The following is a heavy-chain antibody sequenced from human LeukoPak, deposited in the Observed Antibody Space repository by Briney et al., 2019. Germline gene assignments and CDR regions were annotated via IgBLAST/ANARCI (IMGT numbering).Heavy chain of an antibody. CDR3: ATIPPFDGYSIHFDY. V-gene: IGHV1-24*01. Sequence: ASVKVSCKVSGYTLTELSMHWVRQSPGKGLEWVGGFDPEDGETIYAQKFQGRVTMTEDTSTDTAYMELSSLRSEDTAVYYCATIPPFDGYSIHFDYWGQGTLVTVSS. J-gene: IGHJ4*02. CDR2: FDPEDGET. CDR1: GYTLTELS. D-gene: IGHD5-24*01.